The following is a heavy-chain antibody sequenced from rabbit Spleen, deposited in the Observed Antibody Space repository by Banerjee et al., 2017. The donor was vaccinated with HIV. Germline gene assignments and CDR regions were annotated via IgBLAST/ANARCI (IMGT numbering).Heavy chain of an antibody. CDR3: ATSIRGADYPTSLNL. J-gene: IGHJ4*01. Sequence: QEQLVESGGGLVQPEGSLKLSCTASGFSFSNKAVMCWVRQAPGKGLEWIACINAVTGKPVYASWAKGRSTISKGSSTTVTLQMTSLTAADTATYFCATSIRGADYPTSLNLWGPGTLVTVS. CDR1: GFSFSNKAV. V-gene: IGHV1S45*01. CDR2: INAVTGKP. D-gene: IGHD7-1*01.